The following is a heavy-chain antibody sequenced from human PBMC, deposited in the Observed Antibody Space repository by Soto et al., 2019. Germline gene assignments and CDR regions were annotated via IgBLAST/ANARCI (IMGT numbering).Heavy chain of an antibody. V-gene: IGHV3-23*01. J-gene: IGHJ6*02. CDR2: ISGSGGSE. D-gene: IGHD5-18*01. CDR3: AKGDTTMITDYYAMDV. CDR1: GFTFTSYA. Sequence: VGSLRLSCAVSGFTFTSYAMTWVRQAPGKGLEWVSAISGSGGSEFYADSVKGRFTISRDNSKNTLYLQMKSLRAEDTALYYCAKGDTTMITDYYAMDVWGQGTTVTVSS.